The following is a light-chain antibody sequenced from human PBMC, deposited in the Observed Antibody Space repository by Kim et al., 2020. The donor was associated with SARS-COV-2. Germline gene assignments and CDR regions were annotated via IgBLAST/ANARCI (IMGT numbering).Light chain of an antibody. CDR2: AAS. CDR3: QQYYSYPLT. CDR1: QDISSY. V-gene: IGKV1-8*01. J-gene: IGKJ4*01. Sequence: ASTGDRGTITCRASQDISSYLAWYQQKPGKAPKVLIYAASTLHTGVPSSFSGSGSGTDFTLTISYLQSEDFATYYCQQYYSYPLTFGGGTKVDIK.